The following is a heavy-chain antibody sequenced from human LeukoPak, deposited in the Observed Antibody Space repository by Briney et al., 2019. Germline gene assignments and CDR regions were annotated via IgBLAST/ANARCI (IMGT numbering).Heavy chain of an antibody. J-gene: IGHJ5*02. CDR3: ASYHPGFDP. V-gene: IGHV4-30-4*01. Sequence: SQTLSLTCTVSGGSISIGDYCWSWIRQPPGKGLEWIGYIYYSGSTYYNPSLKSRVTISVDTSKDQFALKLSSVTAADTCVYYGASYHPGFDPWGEGTLVTVPS. CDR2: IYYSGST. CDR1: GGSISIGDYC.